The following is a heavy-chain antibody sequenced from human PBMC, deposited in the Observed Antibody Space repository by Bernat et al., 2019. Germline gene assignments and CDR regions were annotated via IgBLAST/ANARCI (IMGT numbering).Heavy chain of an antibody. CDR2: VSGSGGST. D-gene: IGHD2-8*01. CDR3: AKDIVLMVYAPLFDY. Sequence: GSLRLSFFASGFTFFCYAMSWVRQAPGKGRVFFFFVSGSGGSTYYADSVKGRFTISRDNSKNTLYLQMNSLRAEDTAVYYCAKDIVLMVYAPLFDYWGQGTLVTVSS. J-gene: IGHJ4*02. CDR1: GFTFFCYA. V-gene: IGHV3-23*01.